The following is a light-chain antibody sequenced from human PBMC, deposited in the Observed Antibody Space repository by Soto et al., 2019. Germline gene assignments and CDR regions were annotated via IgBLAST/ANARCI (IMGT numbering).Light chain of an antibody. V-gene: IGKV1-39*01. J-gene: IGKJ4*01. Sequence: DIQMTQSPSSLSASVGDRVTITCRASESISSSLNWYQQKPGEAPKPLIYGVSSLESGVPSRFSGSGSVTDFTLTISSLQPEDFATYYCQQSYITPLTFGGGTKVDIK. CDR1: ESISSS. CDR2: GVS. CDR3: QQSYITPLT.